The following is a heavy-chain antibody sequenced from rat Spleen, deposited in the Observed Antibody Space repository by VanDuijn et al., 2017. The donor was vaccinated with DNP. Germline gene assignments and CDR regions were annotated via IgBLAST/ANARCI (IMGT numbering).Heavy chain of an antibody. Sequence: EVRLQESGSGLVKPSQSLSLTCSVTGYSITSNYWGWIRKFPGNKLEYIGHISYSGSTNYNPSLKSRLSITRDTSKNHFLLHLNSVTTEDTATYYCARWTRYFDYWGQGIMVTVSS. V-gene: IGHV3-1*01. CDR2: ISYSGST. J-gene: IGHJ2*01. CDR3: ARWTRYFDY. CDR1: GYSITSNY. D-gene: IGHD1-7*01.